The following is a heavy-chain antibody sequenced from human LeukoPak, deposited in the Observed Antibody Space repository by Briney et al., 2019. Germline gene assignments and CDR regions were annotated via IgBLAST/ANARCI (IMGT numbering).Heavy chain of an antibody. Sequence: SQTLSLTCTVSGDSISSGDYYWGWIRQPPGKGLEWIGSIYHSGSTYYNPSLKSRVTISVDTSKNQFSLKLSSVTAADTAVYYCARDSHDFWSGYYTFDYWGQGTLVTVSS. V-gene: IGHV4-38-2*02. D-gene: IGHD3-3*01. CDR1: GDSISSGDYY. CDR2: IYHSGST. CDR3: ARDSHDFWSGYYTFDY. J-gene: IGHJ4*02.